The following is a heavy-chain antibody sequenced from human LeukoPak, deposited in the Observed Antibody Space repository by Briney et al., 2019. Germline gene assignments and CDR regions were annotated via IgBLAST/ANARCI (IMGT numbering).Heavy chain of an antibody. CDR1: GFTFSSYA. Sequence: TGGSLRLPYAASGFTFSSYAMSWVRQAPGKGLEWVSVISGSGGNTYYADSVKGRFTISRDSSKNTLFLHMNTLRAEDTAIYYCAKDRTVGASYWYFDLWGRGTLVTVSS. CDR3: AKDRTVGASYWYFDL. D-gene: IGHD1-26*01. V-gene: IGHV3-23*01. CDR2: ISGSGGNT. J-gene: IGHJ2*01.